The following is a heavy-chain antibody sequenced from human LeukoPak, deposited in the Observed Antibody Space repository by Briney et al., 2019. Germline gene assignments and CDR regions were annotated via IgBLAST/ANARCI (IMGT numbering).Heavy chain of an antibody. CDR1: GYTFTSYG. J-gene: IGHJ6*03. CDR2: MNPNSGNT. Sequence: ASVKVSCKASGYTFTSYGISWVRQATGQGLEWMGWMNPNSGNTGYAQKFQGRVTITRNTSISTAYMELSSLRSEDTAVYYCARGRGTLNYYYYMDVWGKGTTVTVSS. CDR3: ARGRGTLNYYYYMDV. D-gene: IGHD2-15*01. V-gene: IGHV1-8*03.